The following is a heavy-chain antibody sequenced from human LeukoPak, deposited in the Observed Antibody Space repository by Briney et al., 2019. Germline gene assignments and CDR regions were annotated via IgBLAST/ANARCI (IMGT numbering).Heavy chain of an antibody. CDR3: ARELRFLEWLPAFFDY. J-gene: IGHJ4*02. CDR1: RGSISSHY. D-gene: IGHD3-3*01. CDR2: IHISGRT. Sequence: SETLSLTCTVSRGSISSHYWSWIRQPPGKGLEWIGYIHISGRTNSNPALKSRVTISVDTSKNQFSLKLSSVTAADTAVYYCARELRFLEWLPAFFDYWGQGTLVTVSS. V-gene: IGHV4-4*08.